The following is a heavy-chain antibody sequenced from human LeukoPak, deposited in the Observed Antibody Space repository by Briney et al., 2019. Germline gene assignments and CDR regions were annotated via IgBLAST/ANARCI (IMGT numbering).Heavy chain of an antibody. CDR1: GYIFINYY. V-gene: IGHV1-69*13. Sequence: ASVKVSCKASGYIFINYYIHWVRQAPGQGLEWMGGIIPIFGTANYAQKFQGRVTITADESTSTAYMELSSLRSEDTAVYYCARGRMAGTYVFDSWGQGTLVTVSS. CDR2: IIPIFGTA. D-gene: IGHD6-19*01. J-gene: IGHJ4*02. CDR3: ARGRMAGTYVFDS.